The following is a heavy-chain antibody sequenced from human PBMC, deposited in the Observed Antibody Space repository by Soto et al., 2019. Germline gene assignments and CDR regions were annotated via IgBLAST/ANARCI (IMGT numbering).Heavy chain of an antibody. Sequence: GGSLRLFCAASGFTFGDYWMHWVRQPPGKGPEWVSRMTGDGRTTQYADSVKGRFTASRDNAKSTLYLQMNSLRAEDTAVYYCTTAEVDYWGPGTLVTV. V-gene: IGHV3-74*03. CDR1: GFTFGDYW. J-gene: IGHJ4*02. CDR2: MTGDGRTT. CDR3: TTAEVDY.